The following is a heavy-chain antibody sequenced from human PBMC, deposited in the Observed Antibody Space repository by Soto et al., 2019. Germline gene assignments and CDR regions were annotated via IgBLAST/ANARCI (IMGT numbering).Heavy chain of an antibody. V-gene: IGHV4-39*01. CDR3: ARRGSGWYDAFDI. CDR1: GGSISSNIYS. Sequence: SETLSLTCTVSGGSISSNIYSWGWIRQPPGKGLEWIGTIFYSGSTYYNSSLKSRVTISLDTSKNQFSLKLSSVTAVDTAVYYCARRGSGWYDAFDIWGQGTMVTVSS. J-gene: IGHJ3*02. D-gene: IGHD6-19*01. CDR2: IFYSGST.